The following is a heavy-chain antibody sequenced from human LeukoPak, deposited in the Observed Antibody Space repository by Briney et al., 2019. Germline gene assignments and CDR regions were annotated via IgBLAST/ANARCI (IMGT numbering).Heavy chain of an antibody. Sequence: ASVKVSCKASGGTFSSYAITWVRQAPGQGLEWMGWISTYNGNTDYAQKLQGRVTVTTDTSTNTAYMELRSLRSDDTAMYYCVSGDDFDYWGQGTLVTVSS. V-gene: IGHV1-18*01. J-gene: IGHJ4*02. CDR3: VSGDDFDY. CDR2: ISTYNGNT. D-gene: IGHD3-3*01. CDR1: GGTFSSYA.